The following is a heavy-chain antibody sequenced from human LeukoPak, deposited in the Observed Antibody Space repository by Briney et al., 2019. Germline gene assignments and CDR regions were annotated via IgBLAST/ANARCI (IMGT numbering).Heavy chain of an antibody. CDR2: IYYSGTT. CDR3: ARANPRRLSSGWGCDWFDP. D-gene: IGHD6-25*01. Sequence: SETLSLTCTVSGDSISSYYWTWIRQPPGKGLEWIGYIYYSGTTNYTPSLKSRVTISVDTSKKQFSLRLNSVTAADTAVYYCARANPRRLSSGWGCDWFDPWGQGTLVTVSS. CDR1: GDSISSYY. V-gene: IGHV4-59*01. J-gene: IGHJ5*02.